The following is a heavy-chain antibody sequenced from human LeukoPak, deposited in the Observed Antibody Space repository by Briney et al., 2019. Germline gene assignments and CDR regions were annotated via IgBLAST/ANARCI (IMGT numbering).Heavy chain of an antibody. D-gene: IGHD2-15*01. V-gene: IGHV3-30*18. Sequence: PGRSLRLSCAASGFTFSTYGMHWVRQAPGKGLEWVAVISNDGSDKYYADSVKGRFTISRDNSKNTLSLQMNSLRAEDTAVYYCAKSPGCSGGSCYYFDYWGQGTLVTVSS. CDR2: ISNDGSDK. CDR3: AKSPGCSGGSCYYFDY. J-gene: IGHJ4*02. CDR1: GFTFSTYG.